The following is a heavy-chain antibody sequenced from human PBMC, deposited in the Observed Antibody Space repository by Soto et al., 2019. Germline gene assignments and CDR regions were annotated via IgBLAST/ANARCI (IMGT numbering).Heavy chain of an antibody. D-gene: IGHD6-13*01. CDR1: GGSISSFY. CDR3: ARGGASSWYDWFDP. Sequence: SETLALTCSVSGGSISSFYWSWVRQNPGKGLESIGYISDSGNTNYNPSLKSRVTISVDTSKNQVSLNLKNVSAADTAVYFCARGGASSWYDWFDPWGQGILVTVSS. J-gene: IGHJ5*02. V-gene: IGHV4-59*01. CDR2: ISDSGNT.